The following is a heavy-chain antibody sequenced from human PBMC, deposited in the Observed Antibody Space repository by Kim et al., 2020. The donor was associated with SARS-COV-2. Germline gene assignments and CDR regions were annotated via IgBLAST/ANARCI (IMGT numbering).Heavy chain of an antibody. D-gene: IGHD2-2*01. CDR2: IWYDGSNK. CDR3: ARGGHVPAAMFDDFWSSSLYYYGMGG. Sequence: GGSLRLSCAASGFTFSSYGMHWVRQAPGKGLEWVAVIWYDGSNKYYADSVKGRFTISRDNSKNTLYLQMNSLRAEDTAVYYCARGGHVPAAMFDDFWSSSLYYYGMGGWGRGTTVTVST. J-gene: IGHJ6*04. V-gene: IGHV3-33*01. CDR1: GFTFSSYG.